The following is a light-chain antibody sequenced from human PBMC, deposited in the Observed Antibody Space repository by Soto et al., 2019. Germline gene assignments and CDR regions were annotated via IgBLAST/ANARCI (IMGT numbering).Light chain of an antibody. CDR1: QSVSSY. V-gene: IGKV3-11*01. CDR2: DAS. CDR3: QQRSNSFT. J-gene: IGKJ3*01. Sequence: EIVLTQSPATLSLSPGERATLSCRASQSVSSYLAWYQQKPGQAPGLLIYDASNRATGIPARFSGSGSGTDFTLTISNLEPEDFAVYYCQQRSNSFTFGPGTKVDIK.